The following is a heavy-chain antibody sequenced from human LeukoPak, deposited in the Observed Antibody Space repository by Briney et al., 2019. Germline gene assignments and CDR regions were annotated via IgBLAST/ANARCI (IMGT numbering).Heavy chain of an antibody. CDR3: AKDPHSYDILTGYYGS. D-gene: IGHD3-9*01. Sequence: GGSLRLSCAASGFTFSSYAMHWVRQAPGKGLEWVAVISYDGSNKYYADSVKGRFTISRDNSKNTLYLQMNSLRAEDTAVYYCAKDPHSYDILTGYYGSWGQGTLVTVSS. V-gene: IGHV3-30-3*01. J-gene: IGHJ4*02. CDR2: ISYDGSNK. CDR1: GFTFSSYA.